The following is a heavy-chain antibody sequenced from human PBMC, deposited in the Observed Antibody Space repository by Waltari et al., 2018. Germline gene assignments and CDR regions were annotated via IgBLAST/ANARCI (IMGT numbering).Heavy chain of an antibody. CDR2: ISGSGGST. J-gene: IGHJ4*02. V-gene: IGHV3-23*01. Sequence: EVQLLESGGGLVQPGGSLRLSCAASGFTFSSYAMSWVRQAPGKGLGWVSAISGSGGSTYYADSVKGRFTISRDNSKNTLYLQMNSLRAEDTAVYYCAKGWRWLQFLFDYWGQGTLVTVSS. D-gene: IGHD2-21*01. CDR1: GFTFSSYA. CDR3: AKGWRWLQFLFDY.